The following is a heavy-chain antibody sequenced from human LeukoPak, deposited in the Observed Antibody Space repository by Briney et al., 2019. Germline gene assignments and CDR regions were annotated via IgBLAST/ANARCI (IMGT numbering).Heavy chain of an antibody. CDR3: ARSDTIFGVTYFDY. CDR1: GYSISSGYY. Sequence: SETLSLTCAVSGYSISSGYYWGWIRQPPGKGLEWIGSIYHSGSTYYNPPLKSRVTISVDTSKNQFSLKLSSVTAADTAVYYCARSDTIFGVTYFDYWGQGTLVTVSS. J-gene: IGHJ4*02. V-gene: IGHV4-38-2*01. D-gene: IGHD3-3*01. CDR2: IYHSGST.